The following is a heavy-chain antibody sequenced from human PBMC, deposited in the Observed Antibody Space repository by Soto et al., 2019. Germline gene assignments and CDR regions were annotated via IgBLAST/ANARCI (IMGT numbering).Heavy chain of an antibody. V-gene: IGHV3-7*01. CDR1: GFTFSSHW. J-gene: IGHJ6*02. CDR2: IKQDGSEK. Sequence: EAQLVESGGGLVQPGGSLRLSCAASGFTFSSHWMSWVRQAPGKGLEWVANIKQDGSEKCYVDSVKGRFTISRDNAKNSLYLQMNSLRDEDTAVYYCARAPYSRSTQYWYYNYGMDVWGQGTTVTVSS. CDR3: ARAPYSRSTQYWYYNYGMDV. D-gene: IGHD6-13*01.